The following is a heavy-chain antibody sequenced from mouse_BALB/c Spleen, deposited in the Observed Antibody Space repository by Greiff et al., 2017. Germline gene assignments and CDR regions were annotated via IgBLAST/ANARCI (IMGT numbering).Heavy chain of an antibody. CDR2: IYPGGGYT. J-gene: IGHJ2*01. CDR3: VVFYRSYYFDY. CDR1: GYTFTNYW. Sequence: QVQLQQSGAELVRPGTSVKISCKASGYTFTNYWLGWVKQRPGHGLEWIGDIYPGGGYTNYNEKFKGKATLTADTSSSTAYMQLSSLTSEDSAVYFCVVFYRSYYFDYWGQGTTLTVSS. D-gene: IGHD2-14*01. V-gene: IGHV1-63*02.